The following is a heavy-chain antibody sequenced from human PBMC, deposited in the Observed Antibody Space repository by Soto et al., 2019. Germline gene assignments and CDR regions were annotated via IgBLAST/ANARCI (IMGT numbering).Heavy chain of an antibody. CDR2: IFPILGTA. V-gene: IGHV1-69*01. CDR3: AKQYPSVMDV. Sequence: QVQLVQSGAEVKKPGSSGKAPCRASGGTFSGKATGGVQQALGQGLEGMGGIFPILGTANYAQKFQGRVTITADESTSTAYMELSSLRSEDTAVYYCAKQYPSVMDVWGQGTTVTVSS. D-gene: IGHD6-19*01. CDR1: GGTFSGKA. J-gene: IGHJ6*02.